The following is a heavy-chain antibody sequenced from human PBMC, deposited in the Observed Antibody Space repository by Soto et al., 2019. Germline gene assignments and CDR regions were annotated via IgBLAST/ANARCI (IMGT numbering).Heavy chain of an antibody. Sequence: QLQLQESGSGLVKPSQTLSLTCAVSGGSISSGGYSWSWIRQPPGKGLEWIEYIYHGGSTSYNPSLKSRVTISVDRSKNQFSLKLSSVTPADTAVYYCAAGGGLPRYYWGQGTLVTVSS. J-gene: IGHJ4*02. CDR3: AAGGGLPRYY. CDR2: IYHGGST. CDR1: GGSISSGGYS. D-gene: IGHD5-12*01. V-gene: IGHV4-30-2*01.